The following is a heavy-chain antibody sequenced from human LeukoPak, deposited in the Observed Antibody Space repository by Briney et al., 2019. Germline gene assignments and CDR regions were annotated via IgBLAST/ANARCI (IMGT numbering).Heavy chain of an antibody. CDR1: GFTFSSYS. CDR2: ISSSSSYI. D-gene: IGHD5-12*01. Sequence: GESLKISCAASGFTFSSYSMNWVRQAPGKGLEWVSSISSSSSYIYYADSVKGRFTISRDNAKNSLYLQMNSLRAEDTAVYYCARGASGPGVATIVYWGQGTLVTVSS. CDR3: ARGASGPGVATIVY. J-gene: IGHJ4*02. V-gene: IGHV3-21*01.